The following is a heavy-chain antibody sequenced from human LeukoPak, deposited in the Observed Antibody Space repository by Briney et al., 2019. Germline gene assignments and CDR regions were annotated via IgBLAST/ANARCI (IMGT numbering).Heavy chain of an antibody. CDR3: ARESQLQGRNAFDI. CDR2: IIPIFGTA. J-gene: IGHJ3*02. CDR1: GGTFSSYA. Sequence: SVKVSCKASGGTFSSYAISWVRQAPGQGLEWMGGIIPIFGTANYAPKFQGRVTITADESTSTAYMELSSLRSEDTAVYYCARESQLQGRNAFDIWGQGTMVTVSS. D-gene: IGHD1-7*01. V-gene: IGHV1-69*13.